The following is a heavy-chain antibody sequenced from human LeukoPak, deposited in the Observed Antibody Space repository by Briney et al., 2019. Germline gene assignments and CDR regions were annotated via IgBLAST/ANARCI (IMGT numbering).Heavy chain of an antibody. D-gene: IGHD3-10*01. V-gene: IGHV4-61*01. CDR2: VYFSGTS. J-gene: IGHJ4*02. CDR3: ARRRMIRGVIIFDY. CDR1: GGSFSSGSYY. Sequence: SETLSLTCTVSGGSFSSGSYYWTWIRQPPGKGLEWIGHVYFSGTSSYNPSLKSRVTISADTSKDQFSLKLISVTAADTAVYFCARRRMIRGVIIFDYWGPGALVTVSS.